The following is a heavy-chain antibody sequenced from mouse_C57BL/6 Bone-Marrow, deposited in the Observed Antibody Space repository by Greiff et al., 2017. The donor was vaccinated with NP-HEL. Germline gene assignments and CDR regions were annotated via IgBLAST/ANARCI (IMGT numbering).Heavy chain of an antibody. V-gene: IGHV1-64*01. J-gene: IGHJ1*03. Sequence: QVQLQQPGAELVKPGASVKLSCKASGYTFTSYWMHWVKQRPGQGLEWIGMIHPNSGSTNYNEKFKSKATLTVDKSSSTAYRQLSSLTSEDSAVYYCARHPWLLRYFDVWGTGTTVTVSS. CDR3: ARHPWLLRYFDV. CDR2: IHPNSGST. D-gene: IGHD2-3*01. CDR1: GYTFTSYW.